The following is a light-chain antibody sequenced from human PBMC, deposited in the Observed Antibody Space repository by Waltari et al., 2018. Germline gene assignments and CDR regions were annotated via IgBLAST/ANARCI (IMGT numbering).Light chain of an antibody. CDR3: QQRHKWPLT. J-gene: IGKJ4*01. CDR2: DAS. CDR1: ESISSF. Sequence: EIVLTQSPATLSLSPGDRATLPCRASESISSFLAWYQQKPGQAPRLPISDASNRATGIPARFSGRGSGTDFTLTISSLEFGDLGVYYCQQRHKWPLTFGAGTKVEI. V-gene: IGKV3-11*01.